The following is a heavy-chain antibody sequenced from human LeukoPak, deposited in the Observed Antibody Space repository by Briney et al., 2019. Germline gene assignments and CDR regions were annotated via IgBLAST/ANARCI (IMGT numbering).Heavy chain of an antibody. D-gene: IGHD3-22*01. CDR3: AGTYYYDSSGYYPLDY. CDR1: GGTFSSYA. CDR2: IIPIFGTA. Sequence: SVKVSCKASGGTFSSYAISWVRQAPGQGLEWMGGIIPIFGTANYAQKFQGRVTITADGSTSTAYMELSSLRSEDTAVYYCAGTYYYDSSGYYPLDYWGQGTLVTVSS. V-gene: IGHV1-69*13. J-gene: IGHJ4*02.